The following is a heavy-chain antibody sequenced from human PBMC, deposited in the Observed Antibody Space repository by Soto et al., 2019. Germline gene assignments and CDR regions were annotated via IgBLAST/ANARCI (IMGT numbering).Heavy chain of an antibody. CDR3: ATSGDSSSSHYYYGMDV. CDR1: GGSVSSDSYY. Sequence: KASETLSLTCTVSGGSVSSDSYYWSWIRQPPGKGLEWIGYISHSGSTKYNPSLKSRVTISLDTSKSQFSLKLNSVTAADTAVYYCATSGDSSSSHYYYGMDVWGQGTTVTVSS. J-gene: IGHJ6*02. D-gene: IGHD6-13*01. V-gene: IGHV4-61*01. CDR2: ISHSGST.